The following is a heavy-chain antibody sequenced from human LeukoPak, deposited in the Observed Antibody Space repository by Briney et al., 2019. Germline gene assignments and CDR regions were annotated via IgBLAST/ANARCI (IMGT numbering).Heavy chain of an antibody. V-gene: IGHV3-30-3*01. CDR3: ASLRIAVAGHFDY. J-gene: IGHJ4*02. D-gene: IGHD6-19*01. CDR1: GFTFSSYA. CDR2: ISYDGSNK. Sequence: GGSLRLSCAASGFTFSSYAMHWVRQAPGKGLEWVAVISYDGSNKYYADSVKGRFTISRDNSKNTLYLQMNSLRAEDTAVHYCASLRIAVAGHFDYWGQGTLVTVSS.